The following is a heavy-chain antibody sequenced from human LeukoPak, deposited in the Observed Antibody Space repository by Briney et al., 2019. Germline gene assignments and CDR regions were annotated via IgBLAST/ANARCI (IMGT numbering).Heavy chain of an antibody. Sequence: PGGSLRLSCAGSGITLSSYWMSWVRQAPGKGLEWVANIKQDASEKYFVDSLRGRFTISRDNAKNSLFLQMSSLRAEDTALYYCARGLDAFDIWGQGTMVTVSS. D-gene: IGHD4-11*01. CDR2: IKQDASEK. V-gene: IGHV3-7*05. CDR1: GITLSSYW. J-gene: IGHJ3*02. CDR3: ARGLDAFDI.